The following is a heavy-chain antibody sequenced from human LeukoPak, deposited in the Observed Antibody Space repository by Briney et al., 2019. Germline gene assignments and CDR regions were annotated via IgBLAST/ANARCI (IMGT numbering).Heavy chain of an antibody. Sequence: ASVKVSCKASGYTFTSYGISWVRQAPGQGLEWMGWISAYNGNTNYAQKLQGRVTMTTDISTSTTYMELRSLRSDDRAVYYCARASVVVPAASNWFDPWGQGTLVTVSS. CDR3: ARASVVVPAASNWFDP. CDR2: ISAYNGNT. CDR1: GYTFTSYG. D-gene: IGHD2-2*01. V-gene: IGHV1-18*01. J-gene: IGHJ5*02.